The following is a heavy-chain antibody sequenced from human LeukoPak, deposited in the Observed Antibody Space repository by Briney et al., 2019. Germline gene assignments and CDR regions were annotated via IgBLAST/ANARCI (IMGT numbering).Heavy chain of an antibody. CDR1: GYTFTSYD. J-gene: IGHJ4*02. V-gene: IGHV1-18*04. CDR3: ARVVIRHSGYDPAQLFDY. Sequence: GASVKVSCKASGYTFTSYDISWVRQAPGQGLEWMGWISAYNGNTYYAQKLQDRVTMTTETSTSTAYMELRSLRSDDTAVYYCARVVIRHSGYDPAQLFDYWGQGTLVTVSS. CDR2: ISAYNGNT. D-gene: IGHD5-12*01.